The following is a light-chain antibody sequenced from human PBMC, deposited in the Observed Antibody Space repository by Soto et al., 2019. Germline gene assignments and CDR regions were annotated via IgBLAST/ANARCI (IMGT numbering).Light chain of an antibody. CDR1: QGISNY. Sequence: DIQMTQSPSSLSASVGDRVTITCRASQGISNYLAWYQQKPGKVPKVLIYAASTLQSGVPFRFSGSGSGTDFTLTISSLQAEDFGIYFCQQYNNLPPWTFGQGTKVDIK. J-gene: IGKJ1*01. CDR2: AAS. V-gene: IGKV1-27*01. CDR3: QQYNNLPPWT.